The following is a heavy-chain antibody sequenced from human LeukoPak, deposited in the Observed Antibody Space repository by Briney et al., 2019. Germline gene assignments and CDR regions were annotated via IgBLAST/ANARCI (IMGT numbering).Heavy chain of an antibody. J-gene: IGHJ4*02. D-gene: IGHD3-10*01. CDR2: ISGYSGNP. CDR1: GYTFTSYG. CDR3: ARDSLLAAPYTDH. V-gene: IGHV1-18*01. Sequence: ASVKVSCKASGYTFTSYGISWVRQAPGQGLEWMGWISGYSGNPNCAQKFQGRVTMTADTFTSTAYMELRSLRSDDTAVYFCARDSLLAAPYTDHWGQGTLVTVSS.